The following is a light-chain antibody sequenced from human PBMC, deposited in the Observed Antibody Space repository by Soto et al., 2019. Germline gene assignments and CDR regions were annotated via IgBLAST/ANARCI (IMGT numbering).Light chain of an antibody. Sequence: DIVMTQPPLSLPVTPGEPASISCWSSQSLLHSNGYNYLDWYLQKPGQSPQLLIYLGSNRASGVPDRFSGSGSGTDFTLKISRVEAEDVGVYYCMQALQTPATFGQGTRLESK. J-gene: IGKJ5*01. CDR1: QSLLHSNGYNY. V-gene: IGKV2-28*01. CDR2: LGS. CDR3: MQALQTPAT.